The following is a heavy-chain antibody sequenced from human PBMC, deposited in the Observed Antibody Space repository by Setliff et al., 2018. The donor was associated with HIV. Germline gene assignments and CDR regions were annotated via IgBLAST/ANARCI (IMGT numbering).Heavy chain of an antibody. D-gene: IGHD1-1*01. Sequence: SETLSLTCAVYGGSFSDYYWTWIRQSPGKGPEWIGEINHRGSTNYNPSLKSRVTVSVDTSKNQFSLKLGSVTAADTAVYYCAQLGMVDDFDYWGQGTLVTVSS. CDR2: INHRGST. CDR3: AQLGMVDDFDY. V-gene: IGHV4-34*01. CDR1: GGSFSDYY. J-gene: IGHJ4*02.